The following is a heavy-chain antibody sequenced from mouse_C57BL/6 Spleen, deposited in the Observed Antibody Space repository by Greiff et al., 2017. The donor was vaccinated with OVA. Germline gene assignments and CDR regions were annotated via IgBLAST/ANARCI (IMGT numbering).Heavy chain of an antibody. D-gene: IGHD2-4*01. CDR2: IDPNSGGT. J-gene: IGHJ3*01. CDR1: GYTFTSYW. V-gene: IGHV1-72*01. Sequence: QVQLKQPGAELVKPGASVKLSCKASGYTFTSYWMHWVKQRPGRGLEWIGRIDPNSGGTKYNEQFKSQATLTVDKPSSTAYMQLSSLTSEDSAVYYCARGGIYYDSLFAYWGQGTLVTVSA. CDR3: ARGGIYYDSLFAY.